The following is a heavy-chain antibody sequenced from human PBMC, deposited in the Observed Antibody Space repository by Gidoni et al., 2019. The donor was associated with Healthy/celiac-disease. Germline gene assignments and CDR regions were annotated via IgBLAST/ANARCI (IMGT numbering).Heavy chain of an antibody. CDR3: AKDGGGYGMDV. CDR1: GYTFSSYG. CDR2: ISYDGSNK. Sequence: QLPLVESVGGLVPPGRSLRLSFAASGYTFSSYGMHWVRQAPGQGLEWVAVISYDGSNKYYADSGKGRFTISRENSKNTLYLQMNSLRADDTAVYDCAKDGGGYGMDVWGQGTTVTVSS. V-gene: IGHV3-30*18. D-gene: IGHD3-16*01. J-gene: IGHJ6*02.